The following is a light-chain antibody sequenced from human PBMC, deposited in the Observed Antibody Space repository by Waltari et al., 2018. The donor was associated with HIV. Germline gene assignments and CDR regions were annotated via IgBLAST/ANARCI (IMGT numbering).Light chain of an antibody. CDR2: DAS. CDR3: QQRTNWPPLT. Sequence: PGENATLPCRASQRAGNDFAWYQQRPGQAPKFLIYDASRRAAGVPARFSGRGSETDFTLTISTVEPEDSAVYYCQQRTNWPPLTFGGGTKVEIK. CDR1: QRAGND. J-gene: IGKJ4*01. V-gene: IGKV3-11*01.